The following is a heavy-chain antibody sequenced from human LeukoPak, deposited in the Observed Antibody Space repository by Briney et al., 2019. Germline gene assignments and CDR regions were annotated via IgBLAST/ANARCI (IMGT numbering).Heavy chain of an antibody. D-gene: IGHD6-19*01. J-gene: IGHJ4*02. CDR3: ARDFGTTGWHTFDY. V-gene: IGHV6-1*01. CDR1: GDSVSGKEGT. Sequence: SHTLSLTCAVSGDSVSGKEGTGNWVRQSPSRSLEWLGRTYYRSKWYNDYAESMEGRMTISQDTSKNQYSLHLNSVTPDDTAVYYCARDFGTTGWHTFDYWGQGTLVTVSS. CDR2: TYYRSKWYN.